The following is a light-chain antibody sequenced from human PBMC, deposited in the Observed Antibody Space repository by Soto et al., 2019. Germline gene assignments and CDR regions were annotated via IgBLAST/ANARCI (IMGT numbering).Light chain of an antibody. CDR3: QQYGSSPRT. J-gene: IGKJ1*01. CDR2: GAS. CDR1: QTVSSSY. V-gene: IGKV3-20*01. Sequence: EIVLTQSPCTLSLSPGERATLSCRASQTVSSSYLAWYQQKPGQAPRLLIYGASNRATGIRDRFGGSGSGADFTLTISRLEPEDFAVYYCQQYGSSPRTFGQRTKVDI.